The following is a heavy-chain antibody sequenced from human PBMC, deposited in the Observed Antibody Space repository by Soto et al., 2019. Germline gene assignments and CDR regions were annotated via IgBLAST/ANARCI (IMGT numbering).Heavy chain of an antibody. D-gene: IGHD2-21*02. Sequence: QVQLVESGGGVVQPGRSLRLSCAASGFTFSSYGMHWVRQAPGKGLEWVAVISYDGSNKYYVDSVKGRFTISRDNSKNTLYLQMNSLRAEDTAVYYCAKSAVVVTAPTDYWGQGTLVTVSS. CDR2: ISYDGSNK. V-gene: IGHV3-30*18. CDR3: AKSAVVVTAPTDY. J-gene: IGHJ4*02. CDR1: GFTFSSYG.